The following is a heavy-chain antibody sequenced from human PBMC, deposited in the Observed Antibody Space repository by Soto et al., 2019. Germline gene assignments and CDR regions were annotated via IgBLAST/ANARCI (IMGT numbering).Heavy chain of an antibody. CDR3: ARERGGYYSSTLYGLYV. CDR2: IYYLGST. CDR1: GGSIRSVXHY. V-gene: IGHV4-31*03. J-gene: IGHJ6*01. D-gene: IGHD1-26*01. Sequence: PSETRSRTCSVSGGSIRSVXHYWTWIRHQTGKGLELIVYIYYLGSTDYNPSLKSRVSISVDRSKNQFSLNLSSVTSADTAIYYCARERGGYYSSTLYGLYVWGQGTTVPVSS.